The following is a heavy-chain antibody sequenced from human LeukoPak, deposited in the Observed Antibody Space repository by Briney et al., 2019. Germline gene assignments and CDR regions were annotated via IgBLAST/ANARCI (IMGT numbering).Heavy chain of an antibody. CDR2: IIPIFGTA. J-gene: IGHJ5*02. CDR3: ARESDFTMTTVPRGNWFDP. D-gene: IGHD4-17*01. V-gene: IGHV1-69*06. Sequence: GASVKVSCKASGYTFTSYSIHWVRQAPGQGLEWMGGIIPIFGTANYAQKFQGRVTITADKSTSTAYMELSSLRSEDTAVYYCARESDFTMTTVPRGNWFDPWGQGTLVTVSS. CDR1: GYTFTSYS.